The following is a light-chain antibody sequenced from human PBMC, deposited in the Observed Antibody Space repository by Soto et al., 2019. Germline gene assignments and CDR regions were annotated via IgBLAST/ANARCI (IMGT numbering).Light chain of an antibody. CDR3: EQYIRSLT. CDR1: QSVDSNF. V-gene: IGKV3-20*01. CDR2: GVS. J-gene: IGKJ1*01. Sequence: EIVLTQSPGSLSLSPGERATLSCRASQSVDSNFFAWYQKKPGQAPRLLMYGVSRRATGIPDRFSGSGSVTDFTLTISRLEPEDFAVYYCEQYIRSLTFGQGTRVEIK.